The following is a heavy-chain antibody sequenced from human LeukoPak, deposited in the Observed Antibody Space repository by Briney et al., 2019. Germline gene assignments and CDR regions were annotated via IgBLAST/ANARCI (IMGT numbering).Heavy chain of an antibody. D-gene: IGHD6-13*01. J-gene: IGHJ4*02. V-gene: IGHV1-8*01. Sequence: ASVKVSCKASGYTFTSYDINWVRQATGQGLEWMGWMNPNSGNTGYAQKFQGRVTMTRNTSISTAYVELSSLRSEDTAVYYCARGTRSIAAAATRVYYFDYWGQGTLVTVSS. CDR1: GYTFTSYD. CDR3: ARGTRSIAAAATRVYYFDY. CDR2: MNPNSGNT.